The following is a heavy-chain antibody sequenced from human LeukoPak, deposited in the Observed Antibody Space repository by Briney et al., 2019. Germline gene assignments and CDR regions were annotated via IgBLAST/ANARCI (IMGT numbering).Heavy chain of an antibody. CDR1: GFTFSSYG. D-gene: IGHD3-3*01. CDR3: ANTILLGYYYDMDV. J-gene: IGHJ6*02. CDR2: IWYDGSNK. Sequence: PGGSLRLSCAASGFTFSSYGMHWVRQAPGKGLEWVAVIWYDGSNKYYADSVKGRFTISRDNAKNSLYLQMNSLRAEDTAVYYCANTILLGYYYDMDVWGQGTTVTVSS. V-gene: IGHV3-33*03.